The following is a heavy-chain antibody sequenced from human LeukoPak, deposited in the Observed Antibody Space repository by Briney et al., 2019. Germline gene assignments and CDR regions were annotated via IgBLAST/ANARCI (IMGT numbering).Heavy chain of an antibody. Sequence: PSETLSLTCAVYGGSFSGYYWSWIRQPPGKGLEWIGEINHSGSTNYNPSLKSRVTISVDTSKNQFSLKLSSVTAADTAVYYCARGSDYDYVWGSYRFVGARFDYWGQGTLVTVSS. V-gene: IGHV4-34*01. J-gene: IGHJ4*02. CDR2: INHSGST. CDR3: ARGSDYDYVWGSYRFVGARFDY. CDR1: GGSFSGYY. D-gene: IGHD3-16*02.